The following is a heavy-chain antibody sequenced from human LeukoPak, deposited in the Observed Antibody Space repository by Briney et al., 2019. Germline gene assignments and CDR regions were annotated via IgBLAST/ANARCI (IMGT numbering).Heavy chain of an antibody. Sequence: GGSLRLSCAASGFTFSSYAMHWVRQAPGKGLEWVAVISYDGSNKYYADSVKGRLTISRDNSKNTLYLQMNSLRAEDTAVYYCARRAGAYSHPYDYWGQGTLVTVSS. CDR1: GFTFSSYA. CDR3: ARRAGAYSHPYDY. J-gene: IGHJ4*02. CDR2: ISYDGSNK. V-gene: IGHV3-30*14. D-gene: IGHD4/OR15-4a*01.